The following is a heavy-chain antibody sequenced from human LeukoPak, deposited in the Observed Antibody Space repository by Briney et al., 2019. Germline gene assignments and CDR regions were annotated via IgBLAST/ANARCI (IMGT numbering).Heavy chain of an antibody. CDR3: ARDWRHRDYGSGSLDY. CDR2: ISNSGSTM. CDR1: GFTFNSYE. D-gene: IGHD3-10*01. J-gene: IGHJ4*02. V-gene: IGHV3-48*03. Sequence: PGGSLRLSCVASGFTFNSYEMNWVRQAPGKGLEWVSYISNSGSTMYYADSVKGRFTVSRDNAKNSLYLQMNSLRAEDTAVYYCARDWRHRDYGSGSLDYWGQGALVTVSS.